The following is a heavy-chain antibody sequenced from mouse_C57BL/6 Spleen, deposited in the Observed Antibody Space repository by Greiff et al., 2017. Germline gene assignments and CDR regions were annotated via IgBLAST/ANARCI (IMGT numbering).Heavy chain of an antibody. D-gene: IGHD1-1*01. V-gene: IGHV1-20*01. J-gene: IGHJ1*03. CDR1: GYSFTGYF. CDR3: ARGRCGSSYGYFDV. CDR2: INPYNGDT. Sequence: VQLQQSGPELVKPGASVKISCKASGYSFTGYFMNWVMQSPGQGLEWIGRINPYNGDTFYNQKFKGKATLTVDTSSSTAHMELRSLTAEDSAVYYCARGRCGSSYGYFDVWGTGTTVTVSS.